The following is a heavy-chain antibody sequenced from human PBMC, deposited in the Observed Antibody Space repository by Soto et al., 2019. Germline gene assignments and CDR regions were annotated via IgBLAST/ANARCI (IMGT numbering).Heavy chain of an antibody. Sequence: GRSLSLSCAAFAFTFSDSWIDLVRQAPGKGPEWVANIKHVGSEKNYLVSVTGPFTIPTNKAQSSLYPPMNSLPSEHTAVYYCASRGPHAWGQRTPVTASS. CDR1: AFTFSDSW. J-gene: IGHJ6*02. CDR2: IKHVGSEK. CDR3: ASRGPHA. D-gene: IGHD3-10*01. V-gene: IGHV3-7*01.